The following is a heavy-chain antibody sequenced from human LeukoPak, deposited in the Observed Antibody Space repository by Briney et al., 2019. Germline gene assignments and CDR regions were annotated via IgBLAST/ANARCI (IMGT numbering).Heavy chain of an antibody. Sequence: GGSLRLSCAASGFTFSSYAMHWVGRAPGRGRGGGAVISYDGSNKYYADSVKGRFTISRDNSKNTLYLQMNSLRAEDTAVYYCARVLMLRGGDFDYWGQGTLVTVSS. D-gene: IGHD3-10*01. V-gene: IGHV3-30-3*01. CDR1: GFTFSSYA. CDR3: ARVLMLRGGDFDY. CDR2: ISYDGSNK. J-gene: IGHJ4*02.